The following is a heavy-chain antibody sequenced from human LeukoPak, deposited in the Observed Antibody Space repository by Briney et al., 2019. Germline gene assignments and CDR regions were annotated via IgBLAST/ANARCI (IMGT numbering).Heavy chain of an antibody. J-gene: IGHJ4*02. Sequence: GSLRLSCAASGFSFSDYYMSWIRQAPGKGLEWIGRIYTSESTNYNPSLKSRVTISVDTSRNQFSLKLSSVTAADTAVYYCARGLWFGDENPPYFDYWGQGILVTVSS. V-gene: IGHV4-4*08. CDR3: ARGLWFGDENPPYFDY. D-gene: IGHD3-10*01. CDR2: IYTSEST. CDR1: GFSFSDYY.